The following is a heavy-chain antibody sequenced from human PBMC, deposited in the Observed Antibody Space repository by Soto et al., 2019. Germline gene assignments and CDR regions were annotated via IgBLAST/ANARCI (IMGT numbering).Heavy chain of an antibody. CDR1: GGTFSSYA. J-gene: IGHJ6*02. D-gene: IGHD3-22*01. CDR2: IIPIFGTA. CDR3: ARVERINMIVVEKGDYYYGMDV. V-gene: IGHV1-69*06. Sequence: ASVKVSCKASGGTFSSYAISWVRQAPGQGLEWMGGIIPIFGTANYAQKFQGRVTITADKSTSTAYMELSSLRSEDTAVYYCARVERINMIVVEKGDYYYGMDVWGQGTTVTVSS.